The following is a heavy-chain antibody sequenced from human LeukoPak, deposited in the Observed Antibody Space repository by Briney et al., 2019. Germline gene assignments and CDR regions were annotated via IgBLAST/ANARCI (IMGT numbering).Heavy chain of an antibody. CDR3: VKGHYGGYRGSWFDP. V-gene: IGHV3-30*02. CDR2: IRYDGSNK. D-gene: IGHD4-17*01. J-gene: IGHJ5*02. CDR1: GFTFSSYG. Sequence: GGSLRLSCAASGFTFSSYGMYWVRQAPGKGLEWVAFIRYDGSNKYYADSVKGRFTISRDNSKNTLYLQMNSLRAEDTAVYYCVKGHYGGYRGSWFDPWGQGTLVTVSS.